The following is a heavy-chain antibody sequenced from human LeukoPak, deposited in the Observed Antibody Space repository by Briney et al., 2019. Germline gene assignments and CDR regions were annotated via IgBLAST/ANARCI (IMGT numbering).Heavy chain of an antibody. J-gene: IGHJ6*03. CDR2: IYYSGST. Sequence: TSETLSLTCTVSGGSISSSSYYWGWIRQPPGKGLEWIGSIYYSGSTYSNPSLQSRVTISVDTSKNQFSLKLNSVTAADTAVYYCASFYCSGGSCYQYYSYYYMDVWDKGTTVTISS. V-gene: IGHV4-39*01. D-gene: IGHD2-15*01. CDR3: ASFYCSGGSCYQYYSYYYMDV. CDR1: GGSISSSSYY.